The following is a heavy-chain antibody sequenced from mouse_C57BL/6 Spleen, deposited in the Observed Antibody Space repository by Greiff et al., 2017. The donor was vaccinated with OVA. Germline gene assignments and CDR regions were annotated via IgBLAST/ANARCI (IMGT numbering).Heavy chain of an antibody. CDR3: ARRYGSSGFAY. D-gene: IGHD1-1*01. CDR2: IYPGSGST. V-gene: IGHV1-55*01. J-gene: IGHJ3*01. Sequence: QVQLKESGAELVKPGASVKMSCKASGYTFTSYWITWVKQRPGQGLEWIGDIYPGSGSTNYNEKFKSKATLTVDTSSSTAYMQLSSLTSEDSAVYYCARRYGSSGFAYWGQGTLVTVSA. CDR1: GYTFTSYW.